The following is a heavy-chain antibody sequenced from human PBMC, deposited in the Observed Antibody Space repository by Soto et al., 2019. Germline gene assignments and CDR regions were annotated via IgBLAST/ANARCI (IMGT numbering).Heavy chain of an antibody. D-gene: IGHD5-12*01. CDR2: IIPIFGTA. V-gene: IGHV1-69*12. Sequence: QVQLVQSGAEVKKPGSSVKVSCKASGGTFSSYAISWVRQAPGQGLEWMGGIIPIFGTANYAQKFQGRVTITADESTSTAYMELSSLRSEDTAVYYCARAPLRRDGYTRYNWFDPWGQGTLVTVSS. CDR3: ARAPLRRDGYTRYNWFDP. J-gene: IGHJ5*02. CDR1: GGTFSSYA.